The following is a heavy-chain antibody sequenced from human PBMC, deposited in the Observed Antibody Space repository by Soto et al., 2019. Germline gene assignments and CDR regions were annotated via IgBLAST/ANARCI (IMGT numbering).Heavy chain of an antibody. CDR2: IYYSGSP. CDR3: ARVRQWFGDP. J-gene: IGHJ5*02. V-gene: IGHV4-59*01. Sequence: SETLSLTCTVSGGSISSYYWSWIRQPPGKGLEWIGYIYYSGSPNYNPSLKSRVTISVDTSKNQFSLKLSSVTAADTAVYYCARVRQWFGDPWGPGTLVTVSS. CDR1: GGSISSYY. D-gene: IGHD3-10*01.